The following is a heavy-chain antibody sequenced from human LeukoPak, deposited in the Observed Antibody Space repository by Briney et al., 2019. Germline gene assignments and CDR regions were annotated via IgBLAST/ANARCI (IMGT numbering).Heavy chain of an antibody. CDR3: AWAAGNFYYYYMDV. CDR1: GFTFDDYA. D-gene: IGHD6-13*01. V-gene: IGHV3-9*03. Sequence: PGGSLRLSCAASGFTFDDYAMHWVRQAPGKGLEWVSGISWNSGSIGYADSVKGRFTISRDNAKNSLYLRMNSLRAEDMALYYCAWAAGNFYYYYMDVWGKGTTVTVSS. CDR2: ISWNSGSI. J-gene: IGHJ6*03.